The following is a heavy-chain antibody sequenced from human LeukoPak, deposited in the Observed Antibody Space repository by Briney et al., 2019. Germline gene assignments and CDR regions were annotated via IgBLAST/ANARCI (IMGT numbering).Heavy chain of an antibody. CDR2: IKSKTDGGTT. CDR3: YDSSGYYSYYYYYMDV. Sequence: PGGSLRLSCAASGFTFSSYAMSWVRQAPGKGLEWVGRIKSKTDGGTTDYAAPVKGRFTISRDDSKNTLYLQMNSLKTEDTAVYYCYDSSGYYSYYYYYMDVWGKGTTVTVSS. V-gene: IGHV3-15*01. D-gene: IGHD3-22*01. CDR1: GFTFSSYA. J-gene: IGHJ6*03.